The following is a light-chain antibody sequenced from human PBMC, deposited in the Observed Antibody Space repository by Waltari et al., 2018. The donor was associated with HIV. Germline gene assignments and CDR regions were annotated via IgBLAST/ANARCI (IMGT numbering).Light chain of an antibody. V-gene: IGKV3-20*01. J-gene: IGKJ5*01. CDR2: GAS. CDR1: QTISSTS. Sequence: PGERATLSFRASQTISSTSLSWYQRRPGQAPRLLIFGASSRATGIPDRFSCSGSGTDFTLTISRLQPEDFAVYYCQHYGSSLITFGQGTRLEIK. CDR3: QHYGSSLIT.